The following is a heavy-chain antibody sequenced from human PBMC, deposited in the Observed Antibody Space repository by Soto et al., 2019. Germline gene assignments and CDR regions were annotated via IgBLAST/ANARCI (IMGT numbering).Heavy chain of an antibody. CDR3: ATGLGDYFDY. Sequence: ASVKVSCKASGYTFTGYYMHWVRQAPGRGLEWMGWVNPNSGGTNYAQKFQGWVTMTRDTYISTAYMELSRLRSDDTAVYYCATGLGDYFDYWGQGTLVTVSS. J-gene: IGHJ4*02. CDR2: VNPNSGGT. V-gene: IGHV1-2*04. CDR1: GYTFTGYY.